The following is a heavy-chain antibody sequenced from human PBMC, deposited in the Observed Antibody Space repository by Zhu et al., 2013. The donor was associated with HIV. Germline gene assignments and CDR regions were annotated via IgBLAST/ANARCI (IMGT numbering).Heavy chain of an antibody. D-gene: IGHD3-3*01. Sequence: QVQLVQSGAEVKKPGSSVKVSCKASGGTFSSYTISWVRQAPGQGLEWMGRIIPILGIANYAQKFQGRVTITADKSTSTAYMELSSLRSEDTAVYYCASRPLRSGPPDAFDIWGQGTMVTVSS. CDR3: ASRPLRSGPPDAFDI. CDR1: GGTFSSYT. J-gene: IGHJ3*02. V-gene: IGHV1-69*02. CDR2: IIPILGIA.